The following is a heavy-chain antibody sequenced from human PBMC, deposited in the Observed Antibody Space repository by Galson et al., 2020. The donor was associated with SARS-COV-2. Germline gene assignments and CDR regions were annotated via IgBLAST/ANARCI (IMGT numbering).Heavy chain of an antibody. Sequence: GESLKISCQGSGYSFSNYWIAWVRQMPGKGLEWMGIIYPGDSDTRYSPSFQGQVTISADKSMSTAYLQWTSLKASDTAIYYCARKLGAAAYIGFGPWGQGTLVTVSS. CDR2: IYPGDSDT. V-gene: IGHV5-51*01. D-gene: IGHD6-13*01. J-gene: IGHJ5*02. CDR3: ARKLGAAAYIGFGP. CDR1: GYSFSNYW.